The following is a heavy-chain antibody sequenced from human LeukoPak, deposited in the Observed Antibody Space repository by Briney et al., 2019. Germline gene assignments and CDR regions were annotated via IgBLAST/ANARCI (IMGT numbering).Heavy chain of an antibody. CDR1: GLIFKDYG. J-gene: IGHJ4*02. CDR2: TSYDGTRQ. CDR3: AKRKAVTDTTEWDYLDY. V-gene: IGHV3-30*18. D-gene: IGHD6-19*01. Sequence: GGSLRLSCAASGLIFKDYGMHWVRQAPGKGLEWVAVTSYDGTRQFYADSVKGRFTISRDNSNNTVYLQMNSLRAEDTAVYYCAKRKAVTDTTEWDYLDYWGQGALVTVSS.